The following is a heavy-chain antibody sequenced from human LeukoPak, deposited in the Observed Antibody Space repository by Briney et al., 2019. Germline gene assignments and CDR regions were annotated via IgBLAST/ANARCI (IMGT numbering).Heavy chain of an antibody. J-gene: IGHJ3*01. V-gene: IGHV4-4*07. D-gene: IGHD2-15*01. CDR3: ARLFGLLLPFDF. CDR2: IYTSGST. CDR1: GFSISSYY. Sequence: AETLSLTCTVSGFSISSYYWSWIRQPAGEGLEWIGCIYTSGSTIYYPSLESRVTMSVDTSKKQFSLQLISVTAADTAAYYCARLFGLLLPFDFWGQGTMVTVSS.